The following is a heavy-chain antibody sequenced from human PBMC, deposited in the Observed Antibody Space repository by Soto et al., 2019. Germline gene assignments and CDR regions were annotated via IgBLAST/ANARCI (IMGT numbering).Heavy chain of an antibody. V-gene: IGHV4-30-2*01. D-gene: IGHD3-22*01. Sequence: SETLSLTCAVSGGSISSGGYSWSWIRQPPGKGLEWIGYIYHSGSTYYNPSLKSRVTISVDRSKNQFSLKLSSVTAADTAVYYCSSGAPVVNDYWGQGTLVTVSS. CDR3: SSGAPVVNDY. CDR2: IYHSGST. J-gene: IGHJ4*02. CDR1: GGSISSGGYS.